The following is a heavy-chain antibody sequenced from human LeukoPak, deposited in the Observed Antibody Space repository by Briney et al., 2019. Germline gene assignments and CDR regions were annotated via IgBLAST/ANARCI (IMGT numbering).Heavy chain of an antibody. CDR2: IYWNDDK. CDR1: GFSLRTSGVG. J-gene: IGHJ3*02. V-gene: IGHV2-5*01. D-gene: IGHD3-10*01. CDR3: AHTLSITIVRGVRHDDAFDI. Sequence: SGPTLVNPTQTLTLTCTFSGFSLRTSGVGVGWIRQPPGKALEWLALIYWNDDKRYSPSLKGRLTITKDTSKNQVVLTMTNMDPVDTATYYCAHTLSITIVRGVRHDDAFDIWGQGTMVTVSS.